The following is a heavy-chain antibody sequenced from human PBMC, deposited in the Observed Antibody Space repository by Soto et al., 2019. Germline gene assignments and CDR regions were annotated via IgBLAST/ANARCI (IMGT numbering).Heavy chain of an antibody. CDR2: TYYRSKWYN. CDR1: GDSVSSNSAA. D-gene: IGHD2-2*01. J-gene: IGHJ4*02. CDR3: ARDQLYCSSTSCYRNIFDY. V-gene: IGHV6-1*01. Sequence: PSQTLSLTCAISGDSVSSNSAAWNWIRQSPSRGLEWLGRTYYRSKWYNDYAVSVKSRITINPDTSKNQFSLQLNSVTPEDTAVYYCARDQLYCSSTSCYRNIFDYWGQGTLVTVSS.